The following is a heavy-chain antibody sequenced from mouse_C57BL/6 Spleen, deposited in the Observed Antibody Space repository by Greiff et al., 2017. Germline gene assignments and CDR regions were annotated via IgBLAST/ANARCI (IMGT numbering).Heavy chain of an antibody. Sequence: VHVKQSGAELVRPGASVKLSCTASGFNIKDDYMHWVKQRPEQGLEWIGWIDPENGDTEYASKFQGKATITADTSSNTAYLQLSSLTSEDTAVYYCMIYYDDEGWMDYWGQGTSVTVSS. V-gene: IGHV14-4*01. J-gene: IGHJ4*01. CDR2: IDPENGDT. CDR1: GFNIKDDY. CDR3: MIYYDDEGWMDY. D-gene: IGHD2-4*01.